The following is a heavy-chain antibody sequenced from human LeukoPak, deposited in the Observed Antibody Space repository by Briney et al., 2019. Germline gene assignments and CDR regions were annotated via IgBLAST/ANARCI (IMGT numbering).Heavy chain of an antibody. CDR3: ASHSYGYNH. CDR1: GIIITSYW. Sequence: GSLRLSCAASGIIITSYWMSWVRQTPGKGLEWVANIKQDGSEKNYVDSVKGRFTIFRDNARNSLYLQMNSLRAEDAAVYYCASHSYGYNHWGQGTLAIVSS. D-gene: IGHD3-16*01. J-gene: IGHJ5*02. V-gene: IGHV3-7*01. CDR2: IKQDGSEK.